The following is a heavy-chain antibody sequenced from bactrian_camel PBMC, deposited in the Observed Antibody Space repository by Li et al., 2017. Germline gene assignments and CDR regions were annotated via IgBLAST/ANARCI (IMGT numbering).Heavy chain of an antibody. CDR1: GITFSRHD. Sequence: VQLVECGGGLVQPGESLRLSCVASGITFSRHDMSWVRQAPGKEREGVANIYTGGGSAYYADSVKGRFTVSQDNTKNTMYLQMNSLKPEDPAVYYCAARVQIPSRYCPGDPTTGHWGQGTQVTVS. J-gene: IGHJ4*01. CDR2: IYTGGGSA. D-gene: IGHD7*01. V-gene: IGHV3S40*01. CDR3: AARVQIPSRYCPGDPTTGH.